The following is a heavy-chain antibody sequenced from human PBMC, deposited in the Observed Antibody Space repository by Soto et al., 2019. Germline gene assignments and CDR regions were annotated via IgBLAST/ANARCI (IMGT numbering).Heavy chain of an antibody. V-gene: IGHV4-39*01. CDR3: ARHIGVDYDILTGYYIGPYYYGMDV. CDR1: GGSISSSSYY. CDR2: IYYSGST. Sequence: XETLSLTCTVSGGSISSSSYYWGWIRQPPGKGLEWIGSIYYSGSTYYNPSLKSRVTISVDTSKNQFSLKLSSVTAADTAVYYCARHIGVDYDILTGYYIGPYYYGMDVWGQGTTVTVSS. D-gene: IGHD3-9*01. J-gene: IGHJ6*02.